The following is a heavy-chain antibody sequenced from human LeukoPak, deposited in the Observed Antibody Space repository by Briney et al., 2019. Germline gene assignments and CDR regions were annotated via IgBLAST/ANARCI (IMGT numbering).Heavy chain of an antibody. CDR3: AKDKLDIVATITIGYFDY. J-gene: IGHJ4*02. CDR2: ISWNSGSI. Sequence: PGGSLRLSCAASGFTFDDYAMHWVRQAPGKGLEWVSGISWNSGSIGYADSVKGRFTISRDNAKNSLHLQMNSLRAEDTALYYCAKDKLDIVATITIGYFDYWGQGTLVTVSS. D-gene: IGHD5-12*01. CDR1: GFTFDDYA. V-gene: IGHV3-9*01.